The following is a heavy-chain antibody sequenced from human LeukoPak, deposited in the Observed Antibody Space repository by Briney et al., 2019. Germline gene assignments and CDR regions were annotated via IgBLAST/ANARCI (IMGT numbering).Heavy chain of an antibody. CDR2: INHSGST. Sequence: SETLSLTCAVYGGSFSGYYWSWIRQPPGKGLEWIGEINHSGSTNYNPSLKSRVTISVDTSKNQFSLKLSSVTAADTAVYYCAREDSGSYYNFYYFYMDVWGKGTTVTISS. CDR3: AREDSGSYYNFYYFYMDV. J-gene: IGHJ6*03. CDR1: GGSFSGYY. D-gene: IGHD3-10*01. V-gene: IGHV4-34*01.